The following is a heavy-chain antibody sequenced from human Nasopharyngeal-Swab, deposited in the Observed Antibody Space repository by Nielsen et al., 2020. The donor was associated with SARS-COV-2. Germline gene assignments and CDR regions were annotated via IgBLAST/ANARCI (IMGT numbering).Heavy chain of an antibody. Sequence: WIRQPPGKGLEWIGYIYYSGSTYYNPSLKSRVTISVDTSKNQFSLKLSSATAADTAVYYCARVSRYYYMDVWGKGTTVTSP. J-gene: IGHJ6*03. V-gene: IGHV4-31*02. CDR2: IYYSGST. CDR3: ARVSRYYYMDV.